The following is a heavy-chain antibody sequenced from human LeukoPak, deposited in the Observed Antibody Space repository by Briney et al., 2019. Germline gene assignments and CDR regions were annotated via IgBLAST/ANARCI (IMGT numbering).Heavy chain of an antibody. CDR2: INHSGST. CDR1: GGSFSGYY. D-gene: IGHD5-12*01. Sequence: PSETLSLTCAVYGGSFSGYYWSWIRQPPGKGLEWIGEINHSGSTNYNPSLKSRVTISVDTSKNQFSLKLSSVTAADTAVYYCARAQVWWLRWVAFDYWGQGTLVTVSS. CDR3: ARAQVWWLRWVAFDY. J-gene: IGHJ4*02. V-gene: IGHV4-34*01.